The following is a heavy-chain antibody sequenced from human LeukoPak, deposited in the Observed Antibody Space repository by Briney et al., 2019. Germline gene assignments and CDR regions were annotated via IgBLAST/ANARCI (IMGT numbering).Heavy chain of an antibody. CDR1: GGSISSYY. CDR3: ARGVAAAGTFYYGMDV. J-gene: IGHJ6*02. Sequence: KPSETLSLTCPVSGGSISSYYWSWIRQPPGEGLGWIGYIYYSGSTNYNPSLKSRVTISVDTSKNQFSLKLSSVTAADTAVYYCARGVAAAGTFYYGMDVWGQGTTVTVSS. V-gene: IGHV4-59*01. D-gene: IGHD6-13*01. CDR2: IYYSGST.